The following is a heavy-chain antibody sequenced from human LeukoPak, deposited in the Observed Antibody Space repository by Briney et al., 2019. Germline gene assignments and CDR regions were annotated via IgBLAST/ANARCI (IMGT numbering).Heavy chain of an antibody. CDR2: FDPEDGET. J-gene: IGHJ4*02. V-gene: IGHV1-24*01. CDR3: ATALLLWFGEFDY. CDR1: GYTFTGYY. D-gene: IGHD3-10*01. Sequence: ASVKVSCKASGYTFTGYYMHWVRQAPGKGLEWMGGFDPEDGETIYAQKFQGRVTMTEDTSTDTAYMELSSLRSEDTAVYYCATALLLWFGEFDYWGQGTLVTVSS.